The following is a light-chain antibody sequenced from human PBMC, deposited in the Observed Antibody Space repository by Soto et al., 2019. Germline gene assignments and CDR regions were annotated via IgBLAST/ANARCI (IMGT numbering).Light chain of an antibody. CDR3: SSYTSRSTLV. Sequence: QSALTQPASVSGSPGQSITISCTGTGSYVGGYNYVSWYQQHPGKAPKLIICEVINRPSGVSNRFSGSKSGNTASLTISGLQAEDEADYYCSSYTSRSTLVFGSGTKLTVL. CDR2: EVI. CDR1: GSYVGGYNY. V-gene: IGLV2-14*01. J-gene: IGLJ1*01.